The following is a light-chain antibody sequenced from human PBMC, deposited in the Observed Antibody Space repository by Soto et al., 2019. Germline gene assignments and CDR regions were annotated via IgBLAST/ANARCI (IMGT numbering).Light chain of an antibody. CDR2: AVS. Sequence: QSALTQAAAVSGCPGQSITISCSGTSSDIGSYDHVAWYQQFPGKSPKLIIYAVSDRPSGVSDRFSGSKSGISASLTISGLQTEDEADYYCISYTDRQSYLFGTGTKVTVL. V-gene: IGLV2-14*03. J-gene: IGLJ1*01. CDR1: SSDIGSYDH. CDR3: ISYTDRQSYL.